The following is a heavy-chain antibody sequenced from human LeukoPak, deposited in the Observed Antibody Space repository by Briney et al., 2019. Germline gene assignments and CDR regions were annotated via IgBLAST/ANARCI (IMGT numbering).Heavy chain of an antibody. CDR1: GFTFSHYW. Sequence: GGSLRLSCAASGFTFSHYWMAWVRQAPGKGLEWVAVIRPDANDGSYVDSVKGRFTISRDNAKNSLYLQLNSLRAEDTAVYFCARADWGSIDYWGQGALVTVSS. J-gene: IGHJ4*02. CDR2: IRPDANDG. V-gene: IGHV3-7*01. CDR3: ARADWGSIDY. D-gene: IGHD7-27*01.